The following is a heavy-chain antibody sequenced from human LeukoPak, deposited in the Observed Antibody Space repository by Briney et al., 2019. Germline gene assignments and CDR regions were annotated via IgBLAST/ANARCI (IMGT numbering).Heavy chain of an antibody. D-gene: IGHD2-15*01. CDR2: IHPGDSDT. CDR3: ARHAGYCTGGKCYSFYYFDY. J-gene: IGHJ4*02. Sequence: GESLKISSKASGYTFTNYWIGWVRHTPGKGLEWMGIIHPGDSDTRYRTSFQGQVTMSVDESTSTAYLHWTSLKASDTAIYYCARHAGYCTGGKCYSFYYFDYWGQGTLVTVSS. CDR1: GYTFTNYW. V-gene: IGHV5-51*01.